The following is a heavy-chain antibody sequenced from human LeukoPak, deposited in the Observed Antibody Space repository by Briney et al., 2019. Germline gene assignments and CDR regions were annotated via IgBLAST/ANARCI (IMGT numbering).Heavy chain of an antibody. V-gene: IGHV3-23*01. D-gene: IGHD3-16*01. CDR2: MSDSGDRT. Sequence: GGSLRLSCAASGFTFSSYEMNWVRQAPGKGLEWVSAMSDSGDRTYYADSVKGRFTISRDNSKNTLYLQMNSLRAEDTAVYYCAKEIGASLPFDYWGQGTLVTVSS. J-gene: IGHJ4*02. CDR3: AKEIGASLPFDY. CDR1: GFTFSSYE.